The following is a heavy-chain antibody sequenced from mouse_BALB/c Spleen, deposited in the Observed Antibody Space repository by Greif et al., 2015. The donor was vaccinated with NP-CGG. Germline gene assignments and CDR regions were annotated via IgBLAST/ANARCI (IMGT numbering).Heavy chain of an antibody. CDR3: ARSYRYDAFDY. V-gene: IGHV5-17*02. CDR2: ISSGSSTI. J-gene: IGHJ2*01. CDR1: GFTFSSFG. Sequence: EVQGVESGGGLVQPGGSRKLSCAASGFTFSSFGMHWVRQAPEKGLEWVAYISSGSSTIYYADTVKGRFTISRDNPKNTLSLQMTSLRSEDTAMYYCARSYRYDAFDYWGQGTTLTVSS. D-gene: IGHD2-14*01.